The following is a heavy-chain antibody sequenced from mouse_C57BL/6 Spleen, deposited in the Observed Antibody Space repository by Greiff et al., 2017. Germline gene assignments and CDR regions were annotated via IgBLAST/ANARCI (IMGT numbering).Heavy chain of an antibody. V-gene: IGHV1-42*01. CDR2: INPSTGGT. CDR3: ARPYDYDGYAMDY. Sequence: VQLQPSGPELVKPGASVKISCKASGYSFTGYYMNWVKQSPEKSLEWIGEINPSTGGTTYNQKFKAKATLTVDKSSSTAYMQLKSLTSEDSAVYYCARPYDYDGYAMDYWGQGTSVTVSS. CDR1: GYSFTGYY. J-gene: IGHJ4*01. D-gene: IGHD2-4*01.